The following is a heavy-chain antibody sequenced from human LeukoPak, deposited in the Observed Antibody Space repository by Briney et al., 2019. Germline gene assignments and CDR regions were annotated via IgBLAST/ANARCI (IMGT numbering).Heavy chain of an antibody. CDR3: ARLREYAVGELFYFDY. V-gene: IGHV4-59*08. CDR2: IYYSGST. Sequence: PSETLSLTCTVSGGSISSYYWSWIRQPPGKGLEWIGYIYYSGSTNYNPSLKSRVTISVDTSKNQISLRLSSVTAADTAVYYCARLREYAVGELFYFDYWGQGTLVTVSS. D-gene: IGHD3-10*01. J-gene: IGHJ4*02. CDR1: GGSISSYY.